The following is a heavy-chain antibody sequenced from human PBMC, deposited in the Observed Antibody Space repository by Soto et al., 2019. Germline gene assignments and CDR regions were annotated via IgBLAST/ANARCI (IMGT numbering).Heavy chain of an antibody. Sequence: GGSLRLSCAASEFTFDKYYMTWDRQAPGKGPEWVANIKPDGSEQYYVDSVKGRFTISRDNANNSLYLQMNSLRAEDTAVYFCARGNWNYYYGFDVWGQGTTVTVSS. D-gene: IGHD1-20*01. J-gene: IGHJ6*02. CDR1: EFTFDKYY. V-gene: IGHV3-7*01. CDR2: IKPDGSEQ. CDR3: ARGNWNYYYGFDV.